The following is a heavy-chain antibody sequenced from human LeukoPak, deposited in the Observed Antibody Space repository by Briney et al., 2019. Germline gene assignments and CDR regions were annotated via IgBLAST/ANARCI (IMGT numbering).Heavy chain of an antibody. CDR3: AKDSSGWIDWYFDL. CDR2: IYYSGSP. J-gene: IGHJ2*01. Sequence: SETLSLTCTVSGGSISSSSYYWGWIRQPPGKGLEWIGSIYYSGSPYYNPSLKSRVTISVDTSKNQFSLRLSSVTAADTAVYYCAKDSSGWIDWYFDLWGRGTLITVSS. D-gene: IGHD6-19*01. CDR1: GGSISSSSYY. V-gene: IGHV4-39*07.